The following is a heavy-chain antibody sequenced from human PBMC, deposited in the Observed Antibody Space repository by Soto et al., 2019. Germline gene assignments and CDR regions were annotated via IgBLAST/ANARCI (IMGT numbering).Heavy chain of an antibody. CDR1: GFTFSIYA. CDR3: ANDHRH. J-gene: IGHJ4*02. CDR2: ISGSGGTT. V-gene: IGHV3-23*01. Sequence: EVQLLESGGGLLKPGGSLRLSGTASGFTFSIYAMSWVREAPGKGLEWVTAISGSGGTTYYADSVKGRITISRDNSKNTLYLQMNSLRAEDTAVYYCANDHRHWGQGTLVTVSS.